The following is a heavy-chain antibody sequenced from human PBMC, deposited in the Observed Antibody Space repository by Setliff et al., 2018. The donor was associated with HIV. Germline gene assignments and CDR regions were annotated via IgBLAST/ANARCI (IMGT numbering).Heavy chain of an antibody. D-gene: IGHD7-27*01. V-gene: IGHV1-8*02. Sequence: GASVKVSCKASGYPFSSYDIHWVRQATGQGLEWMGWMNPNSANTSYAQKFQGRVTMTRDTSTSTVYMDLSSLRSEDTAVYYCASTSTNWGPFHYWGQGTLVTVSS. CDR1: GYPFSSYD. CDR2: MNPNSANT. CDR3: ASTSTNWGPFHY. J-gene: IGHJ4*02.